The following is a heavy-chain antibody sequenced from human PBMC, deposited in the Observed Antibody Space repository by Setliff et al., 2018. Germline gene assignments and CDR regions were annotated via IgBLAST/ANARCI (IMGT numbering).Heavy chain of an antibody. CDR1: GFTLSSYW. J-gene: IGHJ6*03. D-gene: IGHD1-1*01. Sequence: ETLRLSCAASGFTLSSYWMHWVRQAPGKGLVWVSRINSDGSSTSYADSVKGRFTISRDNAKNTLYLQMNSLRAEDTAVYYCARGPWKHSAYYYYYYMDVWGKGTTVTVSS. CDR2: INSDGSST. CDR3: ARGPWKHSAYYYYYYMDV. V-gene: IGHV3-74*01.